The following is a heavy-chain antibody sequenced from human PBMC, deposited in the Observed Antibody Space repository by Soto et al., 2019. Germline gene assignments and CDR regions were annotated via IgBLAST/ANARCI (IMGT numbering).Heavy chain of an antibody. CDR2: IYSGGSS. D-gene: IGHD3-10*01. CDR1: GFTVSNSY. CDR3: ARCDGSATYCFFFAY. J-gene: IGHJ4*02. Sequence: GGSLRLSCAASGFTVSNSYMSWVRQAPGKGLEWVSAIYSGGSSYYADSVKGRFTISRDNSRNTLYLQMNSLRAEDAAVYFCARCDGSATYCFFFAYWGQGTPVTVSS. V-gene: IGHV3-66*01.